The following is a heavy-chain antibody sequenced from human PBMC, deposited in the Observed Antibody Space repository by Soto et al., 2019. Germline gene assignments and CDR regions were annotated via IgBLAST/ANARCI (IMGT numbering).Heavy chain of an antibody. J-gene: IGHJ4*03. D-gene: IGHD2-15*01. V-gene: IGHV1-69*04. Sequence: ASVKVSCKASGGTFSSYTISWVRQAPGQGLEWMGRIIPILGIANYAQKFQGRVTITADKSTSTAYMELSSLRAEDTAMYYCGREFKGDLVVVVAARGSYFDSWGQGTTVTVSS. CDR3: GREFKGDLVVVVAARGSYFDS. CDR2: IIPILGIA. CDR1: GGTFSSYT.